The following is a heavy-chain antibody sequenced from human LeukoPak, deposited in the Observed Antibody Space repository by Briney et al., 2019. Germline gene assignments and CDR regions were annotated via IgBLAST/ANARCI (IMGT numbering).Heavy chain of an antibody. V-gene: IGHV3-49*04. Sequence: PGGSLRLSYTASGFTFGDYAMSWVRQAPGKGLEWVGFIRSRAYGGTTEYAASVRGRFTISRDDSKSIAYLQMNSLKTEDTAVYYCTREESPYYFDYWGQGTLVTVSS. CDR1: GFTFGDYA. J-gene: IGHJ4*02. CDR3: TREESPYYFDY. CDR2: IRSRAYGGTT.